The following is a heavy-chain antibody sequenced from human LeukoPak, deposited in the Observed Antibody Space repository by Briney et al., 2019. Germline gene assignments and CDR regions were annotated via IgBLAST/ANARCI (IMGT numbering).Heavy chain of an antibody. J-gene: IGHJ3*02. V-gene: IGHV3-7*03. Sequence: GGSLRLSCEASGFTFGTFWMSWVRQAPGKGLEWVANIKQGGSEKNYVDSVKGRFTIARDDAKNSLYLQMNSLRAEDTAVYYCARDSYIRYFDWLHLPQYAFDIWGQGTMVTVSS. CDR3: ARDSYIRYFDWLHLPQYAFDI. CDR2: IKQGGSEK. CDR1: GFTFGTFW. D-gene: IGHD3-9*01.